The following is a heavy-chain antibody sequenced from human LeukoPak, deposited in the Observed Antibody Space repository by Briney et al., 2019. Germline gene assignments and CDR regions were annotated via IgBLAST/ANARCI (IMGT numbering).Heavy chain of an antibody. J-gene: IGHJ5*02. D-gene: IGHD5-24*01. V-gene: IGHV1-46*01. CDR1: GYTFTSYY. CDR3: ARHGLRRPGDGYNPTARFDP. Sequence: GASVKVSCKASGYTFTSYYMHWVRQAPGHGLEWMGMINPSGGSTSYAQKFQGRVTITRDTSTSTVYMELSSLRSEDTAVYYCARHGLRRPGDGYNPTARFDPRRQGTLVTVSS. CDR2: INPSGGST.